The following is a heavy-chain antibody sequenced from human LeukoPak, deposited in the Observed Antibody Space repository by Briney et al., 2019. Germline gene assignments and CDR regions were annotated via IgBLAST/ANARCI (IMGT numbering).Heavy chain of an antibody. J-gene: IGHJ6*02. CDR3: ARGPLNWGSFHYYYYGMDV. V-gene: IGHV4-34*01. D-gene: IGHD7-27*01. CDR2: INHSGST. Sequence: SETLSLTCAVYGGSFSGYYWSWIRQPPGKGLEWIGEINHSGSTNYNPSLESRVTISVDTSKNQFSLKLSSVTAADTAVYYCARGPLNWGSFHYYYYGMDVWGQGTTVTVSS. CDR1: GGSFSGYY.